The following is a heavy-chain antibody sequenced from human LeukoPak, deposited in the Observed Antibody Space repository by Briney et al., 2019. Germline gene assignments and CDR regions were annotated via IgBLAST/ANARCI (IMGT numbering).Heavy chain of an antibody. D-gene: IGHD1-26*01. CDR1: GFTFKDYG. J-gene: IGHJ6*02. Sequence: GGSLRLTCAATGFTFKDYGMHWVRQPTGKGLEWVSGINWEGCGTHYADSVKGRFTISRDNAKNSLYLQMTSLRPEDTALYYCAKHLRATNTYIFFGLDVWGQGTTVTVSS. V-gene: IGHV3-9*01. CDR2: INWEGCGT. CDR3: AKHLRATNTYIFFGLDV.